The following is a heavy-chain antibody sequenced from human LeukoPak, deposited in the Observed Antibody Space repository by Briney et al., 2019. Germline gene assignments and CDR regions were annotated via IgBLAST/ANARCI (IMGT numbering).Heavy chain of an antibody. CDR1: GGSISSSSYY. V-gene: IGHV4-39*01. CDR2: IYYSGST. D-gene: IGHD6-19*01. CDR3: ARLVRGSSGWSGIGVIQH. J-gene: IGHJ1*01. Sequence: SETLSLTCTVSGGSISSSSYYWGWIRQPPGKGLEWIGSIYYSGSTYYNPSLKSRVTISVDASKNQFSLKLSSVTAADTAVYYCARLVRGSSGWSGIGVIQHWGQGTLVTVSS.